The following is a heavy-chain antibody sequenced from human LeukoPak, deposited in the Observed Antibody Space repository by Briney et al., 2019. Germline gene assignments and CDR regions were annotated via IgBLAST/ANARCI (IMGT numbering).Heavy chain of an antibody. CDR3: AKMGGGAPFDS. D-gene: IGHD3-16*01. V-gene: IGHV4-34*01. CDR1: GGSFSGYY. Sequence: PSETLSLTCAVYGGSFSGYYWSWIRQPPGKGLEWIGEITHSGSTNYNPSLKSRVTISVDTSKNQFSLKLTSMTAADTAWYYCAKMGGGAPFDSWGQGTLVTVSS. J-gene: IGHJ4*02. CDR2: ITHSGST.